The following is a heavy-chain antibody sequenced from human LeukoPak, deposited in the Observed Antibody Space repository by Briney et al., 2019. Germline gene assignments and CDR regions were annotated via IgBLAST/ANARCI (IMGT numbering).Heavy chain of an antibody. V-gene: IGHV6-1*01. CDR3: ALARSEYHYGMDV. CDR1: GDSVSSISVA. J-gene: IGHJ6*02. Sequence: SQTLSLTCAISGDSVSSISVAWNRIRQSPSRGLEWLGRTYYRSKWYNEYAVSVKGRINISPDPSKNQFSLQLNSVTPEDTAVYYCALARSEYHYGMDVWGQGATVTVSS. CDR2: TYYRSKWYN.